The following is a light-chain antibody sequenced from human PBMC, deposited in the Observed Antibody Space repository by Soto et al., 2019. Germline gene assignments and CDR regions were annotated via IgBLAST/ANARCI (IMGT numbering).Light chain of an antibody. CDR3: AAWDDSLNGHVV. J-gene: IGLJ2*01. CDR1: SSNIGSNT. CDR2: SNN. V-gene: IGLV1-44*01. Sequence: QSVLTQPPSASGTPGQRVTISCSGSSSNIGSNTVNWYQQLPGTAPNLLIYSNNQRPSGVPDRFSGSKSGTSASLAISGLPSEDEADYYCAAWDDSLNGHVVFGGGTKLTVL.